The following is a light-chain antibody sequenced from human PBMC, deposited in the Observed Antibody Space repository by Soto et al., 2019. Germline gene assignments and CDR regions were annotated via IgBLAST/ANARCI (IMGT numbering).Light chain of an antibody. Sequence: QSVLTQPPSASEAPRQRVTISCSGSSSNIGTNGVNWYQQLPGKAPKLLIYYDDLLPSGVSDRFSGSKSGTSASLAISGLQSEDEADYYCAAWDDSLNGWVFGGGTKQTVL. J-gene: IGLJ3*02. CDR2: YDD. CDR3: AAWDDSLNGWV. V-gene: IGLV1-36*01. CDR1: SSNIGTNG.